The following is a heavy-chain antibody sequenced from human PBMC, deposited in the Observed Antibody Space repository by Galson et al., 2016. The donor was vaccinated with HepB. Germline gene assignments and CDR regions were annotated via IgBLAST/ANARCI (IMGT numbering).Heavy chain of an antibody. J-gene: IGHJ4*02. D-gene: IGHD2-2*01. V-gene: IGHV3-30*18. Sequence: SLRLSCAASGFTFSSYGMYWVRQAPGKGLEWVAVISYVGNREYYADSVKGRFTISRDNSNNTLYLQMNSLRPEDTAVYYCAKVPGDCSSTSCLDYWGQGTLVTVAS. CDR3: AKVPGDCSSTSCLDY. CDR1: GFTFSSYG. CDR2: ISYVGNRE.